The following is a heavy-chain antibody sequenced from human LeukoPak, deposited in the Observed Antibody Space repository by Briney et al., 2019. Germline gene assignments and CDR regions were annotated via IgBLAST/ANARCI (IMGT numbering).Heavy chain of an antibody. V-gene: IGHV7-4-1*02. D-gene: IGHD4-23*01. J-gene: IGHJ4*02. CDR3: ARDREGPTRWHYFDY. CDR2: INTNTGNP. Sequence: ASVKVSCKASRYTFTRYAMNWVRQAPGQGLEWMGRINTNTGNPTYAQGFTGRFVFSLDTSVSTAYLQISSLKAADTAVYYCARDREGPTRWHYFDYWGQGTLVTVSS. CDR1: RYTFTRYA.